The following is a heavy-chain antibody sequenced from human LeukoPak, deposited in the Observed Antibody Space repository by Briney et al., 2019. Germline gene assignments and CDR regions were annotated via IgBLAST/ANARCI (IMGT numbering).Heavy chain of an antibody. V-gene: IGHV4-39*01. CDR3: ACRIAVAGTLFFY. CDR1: GASISSSSYY. J-gene: IGHJ4*02. Sequence: PSETLSLTCTVSGASISSSSYYWGWIRQPPGKGLEWIGSIYYSGSTYYNPSLKSRVTISVDTSKNQFSLKLSSVTAADTAVYYCACRIAVAGTLFFYWGQGTLVTVSS. CDR2: IYYSGST. D-gene: IGHD6-19*01.